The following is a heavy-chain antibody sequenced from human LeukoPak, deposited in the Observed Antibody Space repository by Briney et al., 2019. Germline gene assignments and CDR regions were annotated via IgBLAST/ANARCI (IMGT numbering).Heavy chain of an antibody. D-gene: IGHD4-11*01. J-gene: IGHJ5*02. CDR1: GYTFTGYY. V-gene: IGHV1-2*02. Sequence: GASVKVSCKASGYTFTGYYMHWVRQAPGQGLEWMGWINPNSGGTNYAQKFQGRVTMTRDTSISTAYMELSRLRSDDTAVYYCARVLGDDYSNLYHEYNWFDPWGQGTLVTVSS. CDR2: INPNSGGT. CDR3: ARVLGDDYSNLYHEYNWFDP.